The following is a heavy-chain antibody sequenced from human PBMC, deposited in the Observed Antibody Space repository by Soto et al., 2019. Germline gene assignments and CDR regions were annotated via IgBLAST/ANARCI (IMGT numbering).Heavy chain of an antibody. V-gene: IGHV3-53*01. Sequence: GGSLRLSCAASGFTVSSNYMSWVRQAPGKGLEWVSAIYSGGSTYYADSVKGRFTISRDNSKNTLYLQMNSLRAEDTAVYYCARSGPTASAAAAVPYYYYGMDVWGQGTTVTVSS. CDR3: ARSGPTASAAAAVPYYYYGMDV. D-gene: IGHD6-13*01. J-gene: IGHJ6*02. CDR2: IYSGGST. CDR1: GFTVSSNY.